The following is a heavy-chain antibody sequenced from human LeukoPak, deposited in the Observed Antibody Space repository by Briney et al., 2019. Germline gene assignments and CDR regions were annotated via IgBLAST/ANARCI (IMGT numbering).Heavy chain of an antibody. J-gene: IGHJ4*02. D-gene: IGHD1-26*01. CDR1: GFSFSSYA. CDR3: AKGKVNHLGALDF. V-gene: IGHV3-23*01. CDR2: VRESGDGT. Sequence: PGGSLRLSCAASGFSFSSYAMSWVRQAPGKGLEWVSSVRESGDGTHYADSVMGRFIISRDNSRKTFHLPMDSLRADDTAIYYCAKGKVNHLGALDFWGQGTLVTVSS.